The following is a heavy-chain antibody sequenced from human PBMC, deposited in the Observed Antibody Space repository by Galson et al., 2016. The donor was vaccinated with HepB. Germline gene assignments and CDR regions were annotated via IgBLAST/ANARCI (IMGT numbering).Heavy chain of an antibody. CDR2: ISGNGVST. CDR3: AKGYGVFDY. CDR1: GFTFTTHA. J-gene: IGHJ4*02. Sequence: SLRPSCAASGFTFTTHAMTWVRQAPGKGLEWVSTISGNGVSTYYADSVKGRLIISRDNSENTLFLQMNSLRAEDTAVYYCAKGYGVFDYWGQGTLVTVSS. V-gene: IGHV3-23*01. D-gene: IGHD3-3*01.